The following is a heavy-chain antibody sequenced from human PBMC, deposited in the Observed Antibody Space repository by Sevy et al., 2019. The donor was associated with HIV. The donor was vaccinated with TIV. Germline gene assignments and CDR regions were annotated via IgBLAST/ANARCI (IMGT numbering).Heavy chain of an antibody. CDR1: AFTFSSYS. Sequence: GGSLRLSCAASAFTFSSYSMNWVRQAPGKGLEWVSSISGLNNYIYYADSVKGRFTISRDNAKNSLYLQMNSLRAEDTAVYYCAREGDSWLPFDYWGQGTLVTVSS. CDR3: AREGDSWLPFDY. CDR2: ISGLNNYI. J-gene: IGHJ4*02. D-gene: IGHD6-13*01. V-gene: IGHV3-21*01.